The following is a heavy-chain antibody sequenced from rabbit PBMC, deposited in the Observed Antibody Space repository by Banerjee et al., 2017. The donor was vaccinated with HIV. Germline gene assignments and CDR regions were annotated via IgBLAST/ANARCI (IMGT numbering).Heavy chain of an antibody. Sequence: QSLEESGGDLVKPGASLTLTCTASGFSFNNNYNMCWVRQAPGKGLEWIACIYAGTSDYTYYASWAKGRFTISKTSSTTVTLQMISLTAADTATYFCARGYNYDDSGNWDGFDPWGQGTLVTVS. V-gene: IGHV1S40*01. CDR3: ARGYNYDDSGNWDGFDP. D-gene: IGHD2-1*01. CDR1: GFSFNNNYN. J-gene: IGHJ2*01. CDR2: IYAGTSDYT.